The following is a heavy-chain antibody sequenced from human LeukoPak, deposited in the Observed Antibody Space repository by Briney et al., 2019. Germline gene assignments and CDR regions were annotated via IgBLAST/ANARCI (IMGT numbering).Heavy chain of an antibody. CDR3: AKGTDPGYY. Sequence: GGSLRLSCAASGFTFSSYWMSWVRQAPGKGLEWVANIKQDGSNKYYADSVKGRFTISRDNSKNTLYLQMNSLRAEDTAVYYCAKGTDPGYYWGQGTLVTVSS. CDR2: IKQDGSNK. J-gene: IGHJ4*02. V-gene: IGHV3-7*01. CDR1: GFTFSSYW.